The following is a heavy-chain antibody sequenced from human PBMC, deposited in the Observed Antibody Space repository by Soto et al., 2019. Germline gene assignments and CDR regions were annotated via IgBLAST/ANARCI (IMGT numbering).Heavy chain of an antibody. CDR3: AYSSTPFDY. V-gene: IGHV4-39*07. CDR2: FYYSGAT. Sequence: SETLSLTCTVSGGSVSSSSHYWGWVRQPPGKGLEWIGSFYYSGATYYSPSLKSRVTISVDTSKSQFYLKVTSVTAEDTAVYYCAYSSTPFDYWGQGTLVTVSS. J-gene: IGHJ4*02. CDR1: GGSVSSSSHY. D-gene: IGHD6-13*01.